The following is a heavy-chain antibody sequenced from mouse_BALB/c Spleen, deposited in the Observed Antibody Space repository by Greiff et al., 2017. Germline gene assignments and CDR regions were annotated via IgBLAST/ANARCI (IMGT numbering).Heavy chain of an antibody. J-gene: IGHJ2*01. CDR2: IYPGNVNT. V-gene: IGHV1S56*01. Sequence: QVQLQQSGPELVKPGASVRISCKASGYTFTSYYIHWVKQRPGQGLEWIGWIYPGNVNTKYNEKFKGKATLTADKSSSTAYMLLSSLTSEDSAVYFCARSSQLANYFDNWGQGTTLTVSS. D-gene: IGHD4-1*02. CDR3: ARSSQLANYFDN. CDR1: GYTFTSYY.